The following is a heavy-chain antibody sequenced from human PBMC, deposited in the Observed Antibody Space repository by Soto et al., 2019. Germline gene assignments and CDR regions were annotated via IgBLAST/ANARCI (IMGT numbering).Heavy chain of an antibody. CDR2: ISGSGGST. V-gene: IGHV3-23*01. J-gene: IGHJ6*02. Sequence: EVQLLESGGGLVQPGGSLRLSCAASGFTFSRYAMSWVRQAPGKGLEWVSVISGSGGSTYYADSVKGRFTISRDKSKNPMDLQMNSVRDDDTAVYYCAKVGRMSRRAAPTGGMDVLGQGTTVTVSS. CDR1: GFTFSRYA. CDR3: AKVGRMSRRAAPTGGMDV. D-gene: IGHD1-26*01.